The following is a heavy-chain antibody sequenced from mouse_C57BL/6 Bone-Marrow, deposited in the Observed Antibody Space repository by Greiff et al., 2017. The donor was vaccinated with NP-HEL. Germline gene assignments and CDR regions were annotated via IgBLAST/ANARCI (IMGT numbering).Heavy chain of an antibody. D-gene: IGHD3-2*02. J-gene: IGHJ2*01. Sequence: VQLQQPGAELVRPGSSVKLSCKASGYTFTSYWMDWVKQRPGQGLEWIGNIYPSDSETHYNQKFKDKATLTVDKSSSTAYMQLSSLTSEASAVYYCARRTAQAHYWGQGTTLTVSS. CDR3: ARRTAQAHY. CDR2: IYPSDSET. CDR1: GYTFTSYW. V-gene: IGHV1-61*01.